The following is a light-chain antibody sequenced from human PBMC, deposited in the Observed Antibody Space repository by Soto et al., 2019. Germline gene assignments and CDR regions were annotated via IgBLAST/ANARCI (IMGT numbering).Light chain of an antibody. CDR3: QHYGRSPLLYT. J-gene: IGKJ2*01. CDR2: GAS. V-gene: IGKV3-20*01. Sequence: EIVLTQSPGTLSLSPGEGATLSCRASQSITSNYLAWYQQRPGQAPRLLIYGASTRAAGVPDRFSGSGSGTDFTLTITGLEPEGFAVYYCQHYGRSPLLYTFGQGTKLGVK. CDR1: QSITSNY.